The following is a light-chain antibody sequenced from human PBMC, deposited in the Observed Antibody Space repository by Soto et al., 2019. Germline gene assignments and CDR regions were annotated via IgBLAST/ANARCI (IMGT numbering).Light chain of an antibody. CDR1: QSVSSD. Sequence: EIVMTQSPATLSVSPGERATLSCRASQSVSSDLAWYHQKPGQAPRLLIYGASTRATGIPARFSGSGSGTEFTLTINSLQSEDFAVYYCKQYGSSGTFGQGTKVDIK. CDR3: KQYGSSGT. CDR2: GAS. V-gene: IGKV3-15*01. J-gene: IGKJ1*01.